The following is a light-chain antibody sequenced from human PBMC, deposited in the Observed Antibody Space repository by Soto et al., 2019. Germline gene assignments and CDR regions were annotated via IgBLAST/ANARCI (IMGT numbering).Light chain of an antibody. CDR2: DVS. Sequence: QSALTQPASVSGSPGQSITISCTGTSSDVGGYNYVSWYQHHPGKAPKLMIYDVSYRPSGVSNRFSGSKSGNTASLTISGLQPEDEADYSGSSYTTSNTRQIVFGTGTKVTVL. CDR3: SSYTTSNTRQIV. V-gene: IGLV2-14*03. CDR1: SSDVGGYNY. J-gene: IGLJ1*01.